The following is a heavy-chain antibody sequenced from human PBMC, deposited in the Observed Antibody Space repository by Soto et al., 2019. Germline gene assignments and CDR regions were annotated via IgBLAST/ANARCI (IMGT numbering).Heavy chain of an antibody. V-gene: IGHV3-7*01. J-gene: IGHJ5*02. CDR1: GFTLSRYW. CDR2: IKQDGSEK. D-gene: IGHD3-22*01. CDR3: ARDLSVDYDSSGYRIANLFDP. Sequence: AGGALRHSCAASGFTLSRYWMSWVRQAPGKGVEGVANIKQDGSEKYYVDSVKGRFTISRDNAKNSLYLQMNSLRAEDTAVYYCARDLSVDYDSSGYRIANLFDPWGQGTLVTGSS.